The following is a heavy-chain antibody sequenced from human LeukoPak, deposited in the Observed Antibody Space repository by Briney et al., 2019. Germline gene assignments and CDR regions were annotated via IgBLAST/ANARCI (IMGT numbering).Heavy chain of an antibody. J-gene: IGHJ6*03. CDR3: ARRPLRFSYYYMDV. CDR2: IYYSGST. CDR1: GGSISSSSYY. Sequence: SETLSLTCTVSGGSISSSSYYWGWIRQPPGKGLEWIGSIYYSGSTYYNPSLKSRVTISVDTSKNQFSLKLSSVTAADTAVYYCARRPLRFSYYYMDVWGKGTTVTVSS. D-gene: IGHD3-3*01. V-gene: IGHV4-39*01.